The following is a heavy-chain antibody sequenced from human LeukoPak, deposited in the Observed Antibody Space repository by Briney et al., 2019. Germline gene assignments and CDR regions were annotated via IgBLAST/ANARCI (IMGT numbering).Heavy chain of an antibody. V-gene: IGHV3-23*01. CDR3: AKSGGAAADNWFDL. Sequence: GGSLRLSCAASGFTFSNYAMIWVRQAPGKGLEWVSGISAGSVRTNYADPVQGRVTISRDNSKNILYLQMNSLRPADSAMYYCAKSGGAAADNWFDLWGQGTLVTVSS. D-gene: IGHD6-13*01. J-gene: IGHJ5*02. CDR2: ISAGSVRT. CDR1: GFTFSNYA.